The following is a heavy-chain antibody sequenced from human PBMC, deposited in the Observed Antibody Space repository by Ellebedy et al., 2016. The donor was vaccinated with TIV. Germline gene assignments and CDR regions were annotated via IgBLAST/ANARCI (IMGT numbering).Heavy chain of an antibody. J-gene: IGHJ4*02. V-gene: IGHV3-23*01. CDR2: ISGSGGST. D-gene: IGHD3-10*01. CDR1: GFTFSNYA. CDR3: AKDRYYGSGSYSDY. Sequence: GESLKISCAASGFTFSNYAMSWVRQAPGKGLEWVSGISGSGGSTYYADSVKGRFTISRDNSENTLYLQMNSLRAEDTAVYYCAKDRYYGSGSYSDYWGQGTLVTVSS.